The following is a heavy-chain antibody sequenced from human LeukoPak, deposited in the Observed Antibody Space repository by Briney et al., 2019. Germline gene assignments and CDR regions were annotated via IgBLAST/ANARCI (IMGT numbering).Heavy chain of an antibody. Sequence: ASVKVSCKASGYTFTGYYMHWVRQAPGQGLEWVGWINPNSGGTNYAQKFQGRGTMTRDTSISTAYMELSRLRSDDRAVYYCARALYSSSWYSGYWGQGTLVTVSS. CDR1: GYTFTGYY. J-gene: IGHJ4*02. CDR3: ARALYSSSWYSGY. D-gene: IGHD6-13*01. CDR2: INPNSGGT. V-gene: IGHV1-2*02.